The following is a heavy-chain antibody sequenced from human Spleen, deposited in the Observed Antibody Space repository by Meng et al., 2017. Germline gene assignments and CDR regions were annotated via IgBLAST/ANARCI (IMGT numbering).Heavy chain of an antibody. CDR2: INHSGST. J-gene: IGHJ4*02. Sequence: GEGRCQLWETLSLTCVVSGGSFSDYYWSWIRQPPGKGLEWIGEINHSGSTNYNPSLESRATISVDTSQNNLSLKLSSVTAADSAVYYCARGPTTMAHDFDYWGQGTLVTVSS. V-gene: IGHV4-34*01. D-gene: IGHD4-11*01. CDR1: GGSFSDYY. CDR3: ARGPTTMAHDFDY.